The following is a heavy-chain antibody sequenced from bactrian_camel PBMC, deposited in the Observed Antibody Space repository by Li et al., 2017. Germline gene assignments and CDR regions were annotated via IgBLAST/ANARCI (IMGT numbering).Heavy chain of an antibody. V-gene: IGHV3S26*01. CDR3: VRGGGAFADY. Sequence: HVQLVESGGGSAQTGGSLRLSCKASGYTYNSNLMAWFRQAPGKEREGVAGIDMYGGASYADSVKGRFAISQDNAKNTVYLQMHTLEPEDTAVYYCVRGGGAFADYWGPGTQVTVS. CDR2: IDMYGGA. CDR1: GYTYNSNL. J-gene: IGHJ4*01.